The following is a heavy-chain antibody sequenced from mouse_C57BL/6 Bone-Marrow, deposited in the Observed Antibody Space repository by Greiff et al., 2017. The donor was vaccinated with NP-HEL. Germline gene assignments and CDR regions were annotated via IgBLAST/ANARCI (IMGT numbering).Heavy chain of an antibody. V-gene: IGHV5-9-1*02. CDR1: GFTFSSYA. CDR2: ISSGGDYI. D-gene: IGHD1-1*01. CDR3: TRGGYYGSSYGYAMDY. J-gene: IGHJ4*01. Sequence: EVKLVESGEGLVKPGGSLKLSCAASGFTFSSYAMSWVRQTPEKRLEWVAYISSGGDYIYYADTVKGRFTISRDNARNTLYLQMSSLKSEDTAMYYCTRGGYYGSSYGYAMDYWGQGTSVTVSS.